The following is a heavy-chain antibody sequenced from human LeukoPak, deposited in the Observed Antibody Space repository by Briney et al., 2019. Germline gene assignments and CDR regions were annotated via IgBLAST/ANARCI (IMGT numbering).Heavy chain of an antibody. J-gene: IGHJ4*02. V-gene: IGHV1-8*03. CDR3: ARDRGHSGYGDYEYYFDY. CDR1: GYTFTSYD. CDR2: KNPNSGNT. Sequence: ASVKVSCKASGYTFTSYDINWVRQATGQGLEWMGWKNPNSGNTGYAQKFQGRVTITTDTSISTAYMELSSLRSEDTAVYYCARDRGHSGYGDYEYYFDYWGQGTLVTVSS. D-gene: IGHD4-17*01.